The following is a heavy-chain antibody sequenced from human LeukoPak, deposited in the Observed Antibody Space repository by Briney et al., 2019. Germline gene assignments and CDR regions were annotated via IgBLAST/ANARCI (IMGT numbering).Heavy chain of an antibody. V-gene: IGHV3-23*01. CDR1: GFTFRRYG. CDR3: ARDSSSWSKDFDY. D-gene: IGHD6-13*01. J-gene: IGHJ4*02. Sequence: GGSLRLSCAASGFTFRRYGMSWVRQAPGKGLEWVSAISGSGGSTFYGDSVKGRFIISRDNSKNTLYLQMNSLRAEDTAVYYCARDSSSWSKDFDYWGQGTLVTVSS. CDR2: ISGSGGST.